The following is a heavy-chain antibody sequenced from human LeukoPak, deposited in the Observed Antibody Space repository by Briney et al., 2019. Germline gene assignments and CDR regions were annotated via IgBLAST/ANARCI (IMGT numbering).Heavy chain of an antibody. J-gene: IGHJ4*02. CDR3: ARDGESGFSYLFDN. Sequence: SETLSLTCTVSGGSISSGDYYWSWIRQPPGKGLEWIGYIYYSGSTYYNPSLQSRVTISVDTSKGQFTLNLSSVTAADTAVYYCARDGESGFSYLFDNWGQGTLVTVSS. V-gene: IGHV4-30-4*01. CDR1: GGSISSGDYY. D-gene: IGHD5-12*01. CDR2: IYYSGST.